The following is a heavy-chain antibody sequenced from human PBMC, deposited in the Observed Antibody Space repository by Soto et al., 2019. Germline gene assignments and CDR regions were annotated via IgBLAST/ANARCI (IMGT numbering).Heavy chain of an antibody. Sequence: QVQLVESGGGVVQPGRSLRLSCAASGFTFSSYAMHWVLQAPGTGLEWVAVISYDGSNKYYADSVKGRFTISSDNSKNTLYRQMNSLRAEDTAVYYCAGRQGLDYWGQGTLVTVSS. CDR2: ISYDGSNK. D-gene: IGHD6-25*01. CDR3: AGRQGLDY. J-gene: IGHJ4*02. V-gene: IGHV3-30-3*01. CDR1: GFTFSSYA.